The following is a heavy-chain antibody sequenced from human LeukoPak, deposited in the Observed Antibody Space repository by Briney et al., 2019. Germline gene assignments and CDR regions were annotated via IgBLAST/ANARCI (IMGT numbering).Heavy chain of an antibody. CDR2: IIPIFGTA. D-gene: IGHD6-6*01. J-gene: IGHJ6*03. Sequence: SVKVSCKASGGTFSSYAISWVRQAPGQGLEWMGGIIPIFGTANYAQKFQGRVTITTDESTSTAYMELGSLRSEDTAVYYCARGVIAARYSLNYYYYMDVWGKGTTVTVSS. CDR3: ARGVIAARYSLNYYYYMDV. V-gene: IGHV1-69*05. CDR1: GGTFSSYA.